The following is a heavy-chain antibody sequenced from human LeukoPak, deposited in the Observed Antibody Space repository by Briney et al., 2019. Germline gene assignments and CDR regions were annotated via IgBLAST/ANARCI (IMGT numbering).Heavy chain of an antibody. Sequence: SVKVSCKASGYTFTGYYMHWVRQAPGQGLEWMGGIIPIFGTANYAQKFQGRVTITADESTSTAYMELSSLRSEDTAVYYCARNYQLRAFDIWGQGTMVTVSS. V-gene: IGHV1-69*13. D-gene: IGHD2-2*01. J-gene: IGHJ3*02. CDR1: GYTFTGYY. CDR3: ARNYQLRAFDI. CDR2: IIPIFGTA.